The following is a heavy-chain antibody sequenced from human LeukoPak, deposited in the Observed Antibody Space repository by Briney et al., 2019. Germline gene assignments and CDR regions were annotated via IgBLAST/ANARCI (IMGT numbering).Heavy chain of an antibody. CDR1: GGSIGNFF. D-gene: IGHD1-26*01. V-gene: IGHV4-59*01. Sequence: SETLSLTCTVSGGSIGNFFWSWIRQSPGEGLEWIGFIYENGRTSYNPSHKSRVTISVDMSKNQFSLRLTSMTAADTVVYYCARDWELGHWGRGILVTVTS. CDR2: IYENGRT. J-gene: IGHJ4*02. CDR3: ARDWELGH.